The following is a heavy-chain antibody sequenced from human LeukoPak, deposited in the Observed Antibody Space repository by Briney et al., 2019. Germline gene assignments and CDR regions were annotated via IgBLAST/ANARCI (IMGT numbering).Heavy chain of an antibody. CDR2: INPNSGGT. J-gene: IGHJ4*02. V-gene: IGHV1-2*04. Sequence: ASVKVSCKASGYTFTGYYMHWVRQAPGQGLEWMGWINPNSGGTNYAQKFQGWVTMTRDTSISTAYMELSRLRSDDTAVYYCAREYYYGSSQVTSFDYWGQGTLVTVS. CDR3: AREYYYGSSQVTSFDY. CDR1: GYTFTGYY. D-gene: IGHD3-10*01.